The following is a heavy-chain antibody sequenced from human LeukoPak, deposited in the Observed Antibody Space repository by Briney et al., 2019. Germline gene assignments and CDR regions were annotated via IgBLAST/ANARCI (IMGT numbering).Heavy chain of an antibody. Sequence: PSETLSLTCSVYGGPRTGYSWSWIRQSPGKGLEWIGEITPSGSANYNPSLENRVTISVDKSRNQFSLKLASLTAADSATYYCASGLLWSRPHQNWGQGTLVTVSS. CDR3: ASGLLWSRPHQN. J-gene: IGHJ4*02. CDR1: GGPRTGYS. D-gene: IGHD3-10*01. V-gene: IGHV4-34*01. CDR2: ITPSGSA.